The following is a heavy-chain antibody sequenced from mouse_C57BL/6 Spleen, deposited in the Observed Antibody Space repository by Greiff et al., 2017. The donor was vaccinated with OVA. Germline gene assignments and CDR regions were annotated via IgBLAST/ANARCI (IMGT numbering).Heavy chain of an antibody. CDR1: GYTFTSYW. CDR3: AREEGNYYGSRHYYAMDY. D-gene: IGHD1-1*01. J-gene: IGHJ4*01. Sequence: QVQLQQPGAELVKPGASVKMSCKASGYTFTSYWITWVKQRPGQGLEWIGDIYPGSGSTNYNEKFKSKATLTVDTSSSTAYMQLSSLTSEDSAVYYCAREEGNYYGSRHYYAMDYWGQGTSVTVSS. V-gene: IGHV1-55*01. CDR2: IYPGSGST.